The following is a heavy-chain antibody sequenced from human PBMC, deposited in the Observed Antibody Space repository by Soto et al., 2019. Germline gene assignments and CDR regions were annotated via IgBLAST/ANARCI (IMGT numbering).Heavy chain of an antibody. CDR3: VRTSLVVAAATGEGY. CDR1: GFTFSSYW. D-gene: IGHD2-15*01. Sequence: EVQLVESGGGVVQPGGSLRLSCAASGFTFSSYWMHWVRQAPGKGLVWVSRITSDGSSTSYADSVKGRFTISRDNAKNTLYLQMNSLRAEDTAVYYCVRTSLVVAAATGEGYWGQGTLVSGSS. J-gene: IGHJ4*02. CDR2: ITSDGSST. V-gene: IGHV3-74*01.